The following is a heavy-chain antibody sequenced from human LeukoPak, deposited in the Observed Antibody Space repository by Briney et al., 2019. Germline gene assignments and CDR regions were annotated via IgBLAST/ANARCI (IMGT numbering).Heavy chain of an antibody. CDR3: ARARWELLLDAFDI. Sequence: ASVKVSCKASGYTFTGYYMHWVRQAPGQGLEWMGWINPNSGGTNYAQKFQGRVTMTRDTSISTAYMELSRLRSDDTAVYYRARARWELLLDAFDIWGQGTMVTVSS. CDR2: INPNSGGT. CDR1: GYTFTGYY. V-gene: IGHV1-2*02. D-gene: IGHD1-26*01. J-gene: IGHJ3*02.